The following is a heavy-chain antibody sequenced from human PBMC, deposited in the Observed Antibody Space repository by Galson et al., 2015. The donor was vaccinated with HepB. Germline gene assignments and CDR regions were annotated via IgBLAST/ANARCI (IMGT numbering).Heavy chain of an antibody. CDR3: ARVFTGIYSEGIDV. V-gene: IGHV1-18*01. CDR1: GYTLNTYG. CDR2: IGAHNGDT. D-gene: IGHD1-1*01. J-gene: IGHJ3*01. Sequence: SVKVSCKASGYTLNTYGITWVRQAAGQGLEWMGWIGAHNGDTNYAQKFQARIIMKTDTSTKTADMELRNLGSDDSAVYYCARVFTGIYSEGIDVWGQGTMVTVSS.